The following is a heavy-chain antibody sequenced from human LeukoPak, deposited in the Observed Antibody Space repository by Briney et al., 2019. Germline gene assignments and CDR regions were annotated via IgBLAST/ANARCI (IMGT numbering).Heavy chain of an antibody. Sequence: SETLFLTCTVSGGSISSYYWSWIRQPPGKGLEWIGYIYYSGSTNYNPSLKSRVTISVDTSKNQFSLKLSSVTAADTAVYYCARFDRTRGDYWGQGTLVTVSS. D-gene: IGHD5-24*01. V-gene: IGHV4-59*01. CDR3: ARFDRTRGDY. CDR2: IYYSGST. J-gene: IGHJ4*02. CDR1: GGSISSYY.